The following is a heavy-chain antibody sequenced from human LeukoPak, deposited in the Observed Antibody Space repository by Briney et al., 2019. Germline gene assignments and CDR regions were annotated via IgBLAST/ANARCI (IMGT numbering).Heavy chain of an antibody. J-gene: IGHJ4*02. CDR1: GYTHSQYY. CDR3: ATEVTD. V-gene: IGHV1-2*02. CDR2: INPDSGGT. D-gene: IGHD5-18*01. Sequence: GASVKDSFKASGYTHSQYYMHSVGQAPGQGLEWMGWINPDSGGTKYAQKFQGRVTMTRDTSISTAYMELSRLRSDDTAVYYCATEVTDWGQGTLATVSS.